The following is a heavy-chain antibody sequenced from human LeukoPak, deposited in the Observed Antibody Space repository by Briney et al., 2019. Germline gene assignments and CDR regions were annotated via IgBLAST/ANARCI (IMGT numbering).Heavy chain of an antibody. J-gene: IGHJ5*02. Sequence: PSETLSLTCTVSGRSISSGDYYWSWLRQPPGKGLEWIAYMYYSGSTYYNPSLKSRVTMSADTSKNQLSLKLSSVTAADTAVYYCARPYYYDSRIDPWGQGILVTVSS. CDR3: ARPYYYDSRIDP. V-gene: IGHV4-30-4*01. CDR1: GRSISSGDYY. CDR2: MYYSGST. D-gene: IGHD3-22*01.